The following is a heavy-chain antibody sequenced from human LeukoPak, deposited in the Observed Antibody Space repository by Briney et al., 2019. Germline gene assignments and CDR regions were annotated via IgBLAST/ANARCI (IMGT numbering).Heavy chain of an antibody. CDR1: GFTFSSYG. CDR2: ISYDGSNK. V-gene: IGHV3-30*03. J-gene: IGHJ4*02. Sequence: GGSLRLSCAASGFTFSSYGMHWVRQAPGKGLEWVAVISYDGSNKYYADSVKGRFTISRDNSKNTLYLQMNSLRAEDTAVYYCARGIGSGWSTYFDYWGQGTLVTVSS. CDR3: ARGIGSGWSTYFDY. D-gene: IGHD6-19*01.